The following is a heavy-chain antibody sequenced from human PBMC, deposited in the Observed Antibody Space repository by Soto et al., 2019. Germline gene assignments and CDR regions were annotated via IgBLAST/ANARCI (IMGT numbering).Heavy chain of an antibody. D-gene: IGHD3-3*01. V-gene: IGHV4-31*03. CDR3: ARDREGKDDFWSGYYRPSGMDV. CDR1: GGSISSGGYY. J-gene: IGHJ6*02. CDR2: IYYSGST. Sequence: SETLSLTCTVSGGSISSGGYYWSWIRQHPGKGLEWIGYIYYSGSTYYNPSLKSRVTISVDTSKNQFSLKLSSVTAADTAVYYCARDREGKDDFWSGYYRPSGMDVWGQGTMVTVSS.